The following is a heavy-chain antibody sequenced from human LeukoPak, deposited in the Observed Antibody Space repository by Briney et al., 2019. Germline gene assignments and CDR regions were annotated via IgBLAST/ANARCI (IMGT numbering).Heavy chain of an antibody. D-gene: IGHD4-11*01. J-gene: IGHJ4*02. CDR3: ARDSPYSPHDS. CDR2: FNRYGSA. V-gene: IGHV4-34*01. Sequence: SETLSLTCAVYGGSFNTFYWSWIRQPPGTGLEWIGQFNRYGSANYNPSLKSRVAISLDTSKNQFSLKVTSVTAADTAVYYCARDSPYSPHDSWGQGTLVTVSS. CDR1: GGSFNTFY.